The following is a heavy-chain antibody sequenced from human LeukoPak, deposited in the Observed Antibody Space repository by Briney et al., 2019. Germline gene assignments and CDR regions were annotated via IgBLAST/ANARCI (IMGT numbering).Heavy chain of an antibody. Sequence: GGSLRLSCAASGFTFSSYWMSWVRQAPGKGLEWVANIKQDGSEKYYVDSVKGRFTISRDNAKNSLYLQMNSLRAKDMAVYYCASSAVAGKGDWFDPWGQGTLVTVSS. D-gene: IGHD6-19*01. CDR3: ASSAVAGKGDWFDP. CDR2: IKQDGSEK. CDR1: GFTFSSYW. J-gene: IGHJ5*02. V-gene: IGHV3-7*01.